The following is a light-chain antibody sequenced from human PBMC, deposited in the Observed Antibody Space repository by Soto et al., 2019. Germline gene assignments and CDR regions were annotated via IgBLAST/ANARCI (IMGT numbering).Light chain of an antibody. Sequence: QSALTQPPSASGSPGQSVTISCTGTSRDIGGYDFVSWYQQHPGKAPKLLIYDVIKRPSGVPDRFSGSKSGNTASLTVSGLLTDDEADYYCSSYGGSNNLLFGGGTQLTVL. CDR3: SSYGGSNNLL. CDR2: DVI. J-gene: IGLJ2*01. V-gene: IGLV2-8*01. CDR1: SRDIGGYDF.